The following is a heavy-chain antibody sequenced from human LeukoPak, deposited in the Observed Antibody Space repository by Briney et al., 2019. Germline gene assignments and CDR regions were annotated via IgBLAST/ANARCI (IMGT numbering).Heavy chain of an antibody. J-gene: IGHJ4*02. V-gene: IGHV4-39*07. D-gene: IGHD6-19*01. CDR3: ARVEAITRSGWQPYYFDY. CDR1: GGSISSSSYY. Sequence: PSETLSLTCTVSGGSISSSSYYWGWIRQPPGKGLEWIGSIYYSGSTYYNPSLKSRVTISVDTSKNQFSLKLSSVTAADTAVYYCARVEAITRSGWQPYYFDYWGQGTLVTVSP. CDR2: IYYSGST.